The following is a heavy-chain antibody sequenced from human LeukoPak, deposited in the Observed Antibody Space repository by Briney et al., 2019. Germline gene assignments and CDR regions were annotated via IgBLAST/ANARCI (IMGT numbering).Heavy chain of an antibody. V-gene: IGHV3-23*01. CDR3: VKRLGGYSYDSSDYYPDAFDI. CDR1: GFTFSNYA. D-gene: IGHD3-22*01. CDR2: ISGSGDST. J-gene: IGHJ3*02. Sequence: GGSLRLSCAASGFTFSNYAMSWVRQAPGKGLEWVSAISGSGDSTYYADSVKGRFTFSGDNSKSTLFLQMNSLRADDTAVYYCVKRLGGYSYDSSDYYPDAFDIWGQGTMVTVSS.